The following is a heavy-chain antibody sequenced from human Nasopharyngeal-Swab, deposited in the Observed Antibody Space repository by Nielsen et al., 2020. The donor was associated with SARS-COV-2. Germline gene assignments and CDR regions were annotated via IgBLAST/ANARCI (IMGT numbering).Heavy chain of an antibody. D-gene: IGHD2-15*01. CDR1: GYTLTELS. V-gene: IGHV1-24*01. CDR3: ATRGEVVVAAAGYYYYGMDV. Sequence: ASVKVSCKVSGYTLTELSMHWVRQAPGKGLEWMGGFDPEDGETIYAQKFQGRVTMTEDTSTDTAYMELGSLRSEGTAVYYCATRGEVVVAAAGYYYYGMDVWGQGTTVTVSS. J-gene: IGHJ6*02. CDR2: FDPEDGET.